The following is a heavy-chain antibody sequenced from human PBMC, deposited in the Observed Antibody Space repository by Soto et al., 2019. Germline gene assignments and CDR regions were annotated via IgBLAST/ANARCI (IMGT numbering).Heavy chain of an antibody. J-gene: IGHJ6*02. Sequence: PGGSLRLSCAASGFTFSSYGMHWVRQAPGKGLEWVAVIWYDGSNKYYADSVKGRFTISRDNSKNTLYLQMNSLRAEDTAVYYCARDSNTVVTLSPKYYYYGMDVWGQGTTVTVSS. D-gene: IGHD2-15*01. V-gene: IGHV3-33*01. CDR2: IWYDGSNK. CDR3: ARDSNTVVTLSPKYYYYGMDV. CDR1: GFTFSSYG.